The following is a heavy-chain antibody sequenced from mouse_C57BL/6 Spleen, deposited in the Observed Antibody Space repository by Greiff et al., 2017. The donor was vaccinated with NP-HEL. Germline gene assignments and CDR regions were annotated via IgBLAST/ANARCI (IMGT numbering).Heavy chain of an antibody. CDR2: IDPETGGT. J-gene: IGHJ1*03. Sequence: VQLQQSGAELVRPGASVTLSCKASGYTFTDYEMHWVKQTPVHGLEWIGAIDPETGGTAYNQKFKGKAILTADKSSSTAYMELRSLTSEDSAVYYCTRDRDYGSSDWYFDVWGTGTTVTVSS. V-gene: IGHV1-15*01. CDR3: TRDRDYGSSDWYFDV. D-gene: IGHD1-1*01. CDR1: GYTFTDYE.